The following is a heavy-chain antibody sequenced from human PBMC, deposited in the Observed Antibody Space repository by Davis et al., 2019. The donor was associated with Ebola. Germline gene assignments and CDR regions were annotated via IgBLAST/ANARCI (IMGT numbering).Heavy chain of an antibody. CDR1: GGSISSYY. D-gene: IGHD3-3*01. Sequence: GSLRLSCTVSGGSISSYYWSWIRQPPGKGLEWIGYIYYSVSTNYNPSLKSRVTISVDTSKNQFSLKLSSVTAADTAVYYCARHEGRFLEWLLSYGMDVWGQGTTVTVSS. CDR3: ARHEGRFLEWLLSYGMDV. CDR2: IYYSVST. J-gene: IGHJ6*02. V-gene: IGHV4-59*08.